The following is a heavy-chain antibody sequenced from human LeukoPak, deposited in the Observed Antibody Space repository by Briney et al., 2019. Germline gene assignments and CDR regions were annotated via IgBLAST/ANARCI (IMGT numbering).Heavy chain of an antibody. Sequence: GGSLRLSCAAPEFTFSNYAMHWVRQVPGKGPEWVAVISHDGSNKDYAGSVKGRFTIPRDNSKNTLYLQMNSLRTEDSAVYSCARNGLLRGYHTWFDSWGQGTLVTVSS. J-gene: IGHJ5*01. CDR1: EFTFSNYA. D-gene: IGHD3-3*01. CDR2: ISHDGSNK. V-gene: IGHV3-30*01. CDR3: ARNGLLRGYHTWFDS.